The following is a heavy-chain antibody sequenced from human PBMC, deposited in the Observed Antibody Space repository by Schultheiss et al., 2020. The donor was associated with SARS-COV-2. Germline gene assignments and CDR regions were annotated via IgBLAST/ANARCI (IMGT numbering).Heavy chain of an antibody. CDR3: ARARDGYNTKWYFDL. CDR1: CAYN. V-gene: IGHV4-34*01. D-gene: IGHD5-24*01. Sequence: SETLSLTCFCAYNWNWIRQPPGKGLEWIGQINHCGSTIYNPSLKCRVTISVDTSKNQFSLKLSSVTAADTAVYYCARARDGYNTKWYFDLWGRGTLVTVSS. CDR2: INHCGST. J-gene: IGHJ2*01.